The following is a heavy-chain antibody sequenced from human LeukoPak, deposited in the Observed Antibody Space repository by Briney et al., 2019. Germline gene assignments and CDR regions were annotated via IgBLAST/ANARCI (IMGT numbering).Heavy chain of an antibody. V-gene: IGHV1-2*02. J-gene: IGHJ5*02. CDR1: GYTFTGYY. CDR3: ARDGFLWGSGYSNWFDP. Sequence: ASVKVSCKASGYTFTGYYMHWVRQAPGQGLEWMGWINPNSGGTNYAQKSQGRVTMTRDTSISTAYMELSRLRSDDTAVYYCARDGFLWGSGYSNWFDPWGQGTLVAVSS. D-gene: IGHD3-22*01. CDR2: INPNSGGT.